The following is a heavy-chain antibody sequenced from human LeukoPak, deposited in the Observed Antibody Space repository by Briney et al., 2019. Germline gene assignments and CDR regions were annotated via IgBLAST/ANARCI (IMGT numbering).Heavy chain of an antibody. CDR1: GFTFSDYY. CDR3: ARVPWSGYYQAD. V-gene: IGHV3-11*04. Sequence: GSLRLSCAASGFTFSDYYMSWIRQAPGKGLEWVSYITGSGSSIYYTDSVKGRFTISRDNAKNSLYLQMNSLRAEDTAVYYCARVPWSGYYQADWGQGTQVTVSS. J-gene: IGHJ4*02. D-gene: IGHD3-3*01. CDR2: ITGSGSSI.